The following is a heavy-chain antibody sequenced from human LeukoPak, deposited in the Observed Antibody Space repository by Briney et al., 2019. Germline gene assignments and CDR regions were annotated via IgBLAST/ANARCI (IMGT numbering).Heavy chain of an antibody. V-gene: IGHV4-4*07. CDR1: GGSISSYY. D-gene: IGHD1-1*01. CDR3: ARVVQASYWYFDL. J-gene: IGHJ2*01. CDR2: IYTSGST. Sequence: SETLSLTCTVSGGSISSYYWSWIRQPAGKGLEWIGRIYTSGSTNYNPSLKSRVNMAVDTSKNHFSQKLSSETAAYTAVYYCARVVQASYWYFDLWGRGTLVTVSS.